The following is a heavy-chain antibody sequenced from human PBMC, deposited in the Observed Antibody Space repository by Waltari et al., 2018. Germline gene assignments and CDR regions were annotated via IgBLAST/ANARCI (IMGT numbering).Heavy chain of an antibody. CDR2: IIPIFGTA. CDR1: GGPFRRSA. D-gene: IGHD3-22*01. V-gene: IGHV1-69*01. J-gene: IGHJ4*02. Sequence: QVQLVQSGAEVKKPGSSVKAPCTTSGGPFRRSAIRWVRQAPGEGLEWMGGIIPIFGTANYAQKFQGRVTITADESTSTAYMELSSLRSEDTAVYYCARVGTRDSSLYYFDYWGQGTLVTVSS. CDR3: ARVGTRDSSLYYFDY.